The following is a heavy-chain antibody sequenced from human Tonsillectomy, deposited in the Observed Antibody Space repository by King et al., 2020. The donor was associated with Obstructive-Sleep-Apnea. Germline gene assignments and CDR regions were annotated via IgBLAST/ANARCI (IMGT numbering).Heavy chain of an antibody. V-gene: IGHV3-23*04. Sequence: VQLVESGGGLVQPGGSLRLSCAASGFTFSSYAMSWVRQAPGKGLEWVSAISGSGGSTYYSDSVKGRFTISRDNSKNTLYLQMNSQRAEDTAVYYCAKAGWGGWLYYLDYWGQGTLVTVSS. CDR1: GFTFSSYA. CDR3: AKAGWGGWLYYLDY. J-gene: IGHJ4*02. D-gene: IGHD6-19*01. CDR2: ISGSGGST.